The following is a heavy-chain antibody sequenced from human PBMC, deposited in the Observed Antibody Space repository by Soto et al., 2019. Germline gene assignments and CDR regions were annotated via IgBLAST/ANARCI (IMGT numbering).Heavy chain of an antibody. CDR3: ARKSTYFDY. Sequence: PSETLSLTCTVSGGSISSSSYYWGWIRQPPGKGLEWIGSIYYSGSTYYNPSLKSRVTISVDTSKNQFSLKLSSVTAADTAVYYCARKSTYFDYWGQGTLVTV. CDR2: IYYSGST. V-gene: IGHV4-39*01. J-gene: IGHJ4*02. CDR1: GGSISSSSYY.